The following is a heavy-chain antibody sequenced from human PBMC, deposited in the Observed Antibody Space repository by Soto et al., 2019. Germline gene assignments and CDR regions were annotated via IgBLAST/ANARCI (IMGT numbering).Heavy chain of an antibody. Sequence: SQTLSLTCAISGDSVSSNSAAWNWIRQSPSRGLEWLGRTYYRSKWYNDYAVSVKSRITINPDTSKNQFSLQLNSVTPEDTAVYYCARGAVLMVYANPGGYYYYYYMDVWGKGTTVTVSS. CDR1: GDSVSSNSAA. J-gene: IGHJ6*03. CDR2: TYYRSKWYN. CDR3: ARGAVLMVYANPGGYYYYYYMDV. V-gene: IGHV6-1*01. D-gene: IGHD2-8*01.